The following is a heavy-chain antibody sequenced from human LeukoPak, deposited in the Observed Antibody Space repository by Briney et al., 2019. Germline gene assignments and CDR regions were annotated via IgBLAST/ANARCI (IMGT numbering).Heavy chain of an antibody. CDR1: GFTFSSYW. V-gene: IGHV3-7*03. Sequence: GGSLRLSCAASGFTFSSYWMSWVRQAPGKGLEWVANIKQDGSEKYYVDSVKGRFTISRDNAKNSLYLQMNSLKTEDTAVYYCTKLTTPNDYWGQGTLVTVSS. D-gene: IGHD3-22*01. CDR2: IKQDGSEK. J-gene: IGHJ4*02. CDR3: TKLTTPNDY.